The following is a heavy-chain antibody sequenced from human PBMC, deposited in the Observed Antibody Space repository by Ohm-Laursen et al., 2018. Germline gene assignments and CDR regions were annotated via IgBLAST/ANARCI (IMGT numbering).Heavy chain of an antibody. V-gene: IGHV4-59*08. D-gene: IGHD6-19*01. Sequence: SDTLSLTCTVSGGSISSWYWSWIRQPPGKGLEWIGYIYYSGSTNYNPSLKSRVTISVDTSKNQFSLKLSSVTAADTAVYYCARLVYSSGWCLDYWGQGTLVTVSS. CDR3: ARLVYSSGWCLDY. J-gene: IGHJ4*02. CDR2: IYYSGST. CDR1: GGSISSWY.